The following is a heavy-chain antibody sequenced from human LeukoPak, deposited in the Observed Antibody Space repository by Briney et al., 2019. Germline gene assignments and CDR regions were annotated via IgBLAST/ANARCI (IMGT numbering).Heavy chain of an antibody. Sequence: SGGSLRLSCAASGFTFDDYAMHWVRQAPGKGLEWVSGISWNSGSIGYADSVKGRFTISRDNAKNSLYLQMNSLRAEDMALYYCAKGSEYYYDSSGYPKSHFDYWGQGTLVTVSS. CDR3: AKGSEYYYDSSGYPKSHFDY. CDR2: ISWNSGSI. V-gene: IGHV3-9*03. J-gene: IGHJ4*02. D-gene: IGHD3-22*01. CDR1: GFTFDDYA.